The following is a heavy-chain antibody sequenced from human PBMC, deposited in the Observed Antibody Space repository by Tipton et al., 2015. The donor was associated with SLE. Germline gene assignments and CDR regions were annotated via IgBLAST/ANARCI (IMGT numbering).Heavy chain of an antibody. CDR2: IHSSAIT. Sequence: TLSLTCTVSGGPISGHSWSWIRQTPGKGLEWIGFIHSSAITNYNPSLKSRVTISIDTSNNQFSLRLSSVTTADTAVYYCARDRFCGGGSCFDWYLDLWGRGTLVIVSS. CDR1: GGPISGHS. V-gene: IGHV4-59*11. CDR3: ARDRFCGGGSCFDWYLDL. J-gene: IGHJ2*01. D-gene: IGHD2-15*01.